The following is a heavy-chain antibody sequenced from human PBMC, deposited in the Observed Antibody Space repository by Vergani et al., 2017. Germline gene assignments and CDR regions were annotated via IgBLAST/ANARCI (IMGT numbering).Heavy chain of an antibody. J-gene: IGHJ4*02. CDR2: IYYSGST. V-gene: IGHV4-39*01. D-gene: IGHD6-13*01. CDR3: ARQDQQLADY. Sequence: QVQLQESGPGLVKPSETLSLTCTVSGGSISSSSYYWGWIRQPPGKGLEWIGSIYYSGSTYYNPSLKSRVTISVDTSKNQFSLKLSSVTAADTAVYYCARQDQQLADYWGQGTLVTVSS. CDR1: GGSISSSSYY.